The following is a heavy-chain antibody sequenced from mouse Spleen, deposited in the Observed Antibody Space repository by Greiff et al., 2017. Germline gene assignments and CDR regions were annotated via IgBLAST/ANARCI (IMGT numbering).Heavy chain of an antibody. CDR3: ARRSGNYFYAMDY. CDR2: ISSGGGNT. Sequence: DVKLVESGGGLVKLGGSLKLSCAASGFTFSSYAMSWVRQTPEKRLEWVATISSGGGNTYYPDSVKGRFTISRDNAKNTLYLQMSSLKSEDTAMYYCARRSGNYFYAMDYWGQGTSVTVSS. J-gene: IGHJ4*01. D-gene: IGHD2-1*01. CDR1: GFTFSSYA. V-gene: IGHV5-9*04.